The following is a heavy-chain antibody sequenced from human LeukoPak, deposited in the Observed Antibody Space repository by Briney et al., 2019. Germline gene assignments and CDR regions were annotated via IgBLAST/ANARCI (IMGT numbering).Heavy chain of an antibody. CDR2: INPNSGGT. Sequence: ASVKVSCKASGYTFTGFYIHWVRQAPGQGLEWMGWINPNSGGTNYAQKFQGRVTMTRDTSISTAYMELSRLRSDDTAMYYCGTGSGSYSPDYWGQGVLVIVSS. CDR1: GYTFTGFY. CDR3: GTGSGSYSPDY. V-gene: IGHV1-2*02. J-gene: IGHJ4*02. D-gene: IGHD3-10*01.